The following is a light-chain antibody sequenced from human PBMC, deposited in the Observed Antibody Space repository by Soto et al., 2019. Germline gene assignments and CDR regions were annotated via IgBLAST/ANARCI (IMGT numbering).Light chain of an antibody. J-gene: IGLJ2*01. V-gene: IGLV1-40*01. CDR1: TSNIGAGYD. Sequence: QSVLTQPPSVSGAPGQRVTISCTGSTSNIGAGYDVHWYQQLPGTAPKLLIYGNSNRPSGVPDRFSGSKSGTSASLAITGLQAEDEADCYCQSCDSSLSVVFGGGTKLTVL. CDR2: GNS. CDR3: QSCDSSLSVV.